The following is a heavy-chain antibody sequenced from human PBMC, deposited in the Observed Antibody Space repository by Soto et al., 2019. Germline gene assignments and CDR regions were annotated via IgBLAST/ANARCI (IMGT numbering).Heavy chain of an antibody. V-gene: IGHV4-59*01. CDR2: IYYSGST. CDR3: AGVWGGAFDI. D-gene: IGHD3-10*01. J-gene: IGHJ3*02. Sequence: QVQLQESGPGLVKPSETLSLTCTVSGGSISSYYWSWIRQPPGKGLEWIGYIYYSGSTTYNPSLKRRVTRSVDTSKNQFSLELSSVTAADTAVYYCAGVWGGAFDIWGQGTMVTVSS. CDR1: GGSISSYY.